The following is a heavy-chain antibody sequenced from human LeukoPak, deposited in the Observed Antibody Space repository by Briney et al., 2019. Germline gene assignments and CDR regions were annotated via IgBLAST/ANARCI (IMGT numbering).Heavy chain of an antibody. CDR3: ARGWSIAARSPPGY. CDR1: GYTFTSYD. Sequence: ASVKVSCKASGYTFTSYDINWVRQATGQGLEWMGWMNPNSGNTGYAQKFQGRFTMTRNTSISTAYMELSSLRSEDTAVYYCARGWSIAARSPPGYWGQGTLVTVSS. V-gene: IGHV1-8*01. CDR2: MNPNSGNT. D-gene: IGHD6-6*01. J-gene: IGHJ4*02.